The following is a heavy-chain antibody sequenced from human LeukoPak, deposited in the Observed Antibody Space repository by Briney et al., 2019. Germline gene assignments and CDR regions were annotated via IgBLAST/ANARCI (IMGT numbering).Heavy chain of an antibody. D-gene: IGHD5-18*01. CDR1: GFTFSSLA. V-gene: IGHV3-23*01. J-gene: IGHJ4*02. Sequence: GGSLRLSCTASGFTFSSLAMRRVRQAPGKGLEWVSGFSGSGGSTYYADSVKGRFTISRDNSKNTLYLQMNSLRAEDTAVYYCAGTSRGYNYGFEYWGQGTLVTVSS. CDR2: FSGSGGST. CDR3: AGTSRGYNYGFEY.